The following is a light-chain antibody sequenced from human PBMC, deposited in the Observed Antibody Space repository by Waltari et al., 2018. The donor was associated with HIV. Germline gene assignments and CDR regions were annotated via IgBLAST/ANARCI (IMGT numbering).Light chain of an antibody. CDR3: QMYNSYATWT. Sequence: DIQMTQSPSTLSASVGDRVTITCRASQTISTFLAWYQQKPGKAPRLLIYQASNLESGVPSRFSRSGSATEFTLTSSSLQPDDFATYYCQMYNSYATWTFGQGTKVDI. V-gene: IGKV1-5*03. CDR2: QAS. CDR1: QTISTF. J-gene: IGKJ1*01.